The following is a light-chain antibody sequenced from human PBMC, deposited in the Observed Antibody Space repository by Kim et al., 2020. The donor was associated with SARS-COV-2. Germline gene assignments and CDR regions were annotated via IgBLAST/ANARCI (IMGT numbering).Light chain of an antibody. CDR3: LQYNSYPIT. J-gene: IGKJ3*01. Sequence: AIQLTQSTSTLSASIGDRVTITCRASQDIKSALAWYQQKPGKAPKLLIYEVSSLKSGVPSRFNGSGSGTEFTLTISSLQPEDFATYFCLQYNSYPITFGHGTQVEIK. CDR2: EVS. V-gene: IGKV1-13*02. CDR1: QDIKSA.